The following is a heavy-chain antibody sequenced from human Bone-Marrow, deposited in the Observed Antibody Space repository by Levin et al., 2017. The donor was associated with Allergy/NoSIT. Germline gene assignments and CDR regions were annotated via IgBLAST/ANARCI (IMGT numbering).Heavy chain of an antibody. Sequence: TGGSLRLSCAASGFIFSSYWMHWVRQVPGKGLVWVSHIDRDGSSTNYADSVKGRFTISRDNAKNTLYLQMNSLRAEDTAVYYCARGDYIWGSHVYYYFDYWGQGALVTVSS. V-gene: IGHV3-74*01. CDR2: IDRDGSST. D-gene: IGHD3-16*01. CDR1: GFIFSSYW. CDR3: ARGDYIWGSHVYYYFDY. J-gene: IGHJ4*02.